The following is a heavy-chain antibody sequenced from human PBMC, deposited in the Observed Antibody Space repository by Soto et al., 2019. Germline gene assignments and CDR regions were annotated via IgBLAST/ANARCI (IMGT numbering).Heavy chain of an antibody. CDR3: ARATGADKEDY. J-gene: IGHJ4*02. V-gene: IGHV3-7*04. Sequence: EVQLVESGGGLVQPGGSLRLSCAASGFTFSSYWMSWVRQAPGKGLEWVANIKEDGSERYYVDSGKGRFTISRDNAKNSLYLQMNSLRAEDTAVYYCARATGADKEDYWGQGTLVTVSS. CDR1: GFTFSSYW. CDR2: IKEDGSER. D-gene: IGHD3-10*01.